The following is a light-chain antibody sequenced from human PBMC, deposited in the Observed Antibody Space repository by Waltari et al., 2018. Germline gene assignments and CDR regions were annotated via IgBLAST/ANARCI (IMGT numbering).Light chain of an antibody. J-gene: IGLJ3*02. V-gene: IGLV2-14*03. CDR1: SSDVGGYNY. CDR3: SSYISSSTLEV. CDR2: DVS. Sequence: QSALTQPASVSGSPGQSITISCTGTSSDVGGYNYVSWSQQHPGKAPKLMIFDVSNRPSGVSNRFSGSKSGNTASLTISGLQAEDEADYYCSSYISSSTLEVFGGGTRLTVL.